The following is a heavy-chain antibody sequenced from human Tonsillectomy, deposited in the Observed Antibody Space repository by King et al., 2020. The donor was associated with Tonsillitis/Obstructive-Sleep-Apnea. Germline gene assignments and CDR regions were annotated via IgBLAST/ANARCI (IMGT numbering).Heavy chain of an antibody. CDR2: IYPGDSDT. D-gene: IGHD2-15*01. CDR1: GFTFTSYW. J-gene: IGHJ3*02. CDR3: AGPERHCSGGTCYLEAFDI. V-gene: IGHV5-51*01. Sequence: EVQLVESGAEVKKPGESLKISCKGSGFTFTSYWIAWVRQMPGKGLEWMGIIYPGDSDTRYSPSFQGQVTISADRSISTAYLQWISLKASDTAIYYCAGPERHCSGGTCYLEAFDIWGQGTMVTVSS.